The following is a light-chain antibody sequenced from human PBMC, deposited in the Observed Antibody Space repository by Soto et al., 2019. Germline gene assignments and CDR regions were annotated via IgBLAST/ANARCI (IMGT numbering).Light chain of an antibody. V-gene: IGKV3-15*01. Sequence: EIVITQTPATLSVSPGERATLSRRASQSVSIKLAWYQQKPGQAPRLLIYDTSTRATGIPARFSGSGSGTEFTLTISSLQSEDFAIYYCQQYNNWPPITFGQRTRLEI. J-gene: IGKJ5*01. CDR2: DTS. CDR3: QQYNNWPPIT. CDR1: QSVSIK.